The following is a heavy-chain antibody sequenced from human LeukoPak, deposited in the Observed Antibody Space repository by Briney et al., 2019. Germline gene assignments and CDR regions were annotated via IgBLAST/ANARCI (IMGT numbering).Heavy chain of an antibody. J-gene: IGHJ4*01. CDR2: ISGSGGST. Sequence: GGSLRLSCAASGFTFSSYAMSWVRQAPGKGLEWVSAISGSGGSTYYADSVKGRFTISRDNSKNTLYLQMNSLRAEDTAVYYCAKSPDYDYVWGSYRYFDYWGQEPWSPSPQ. V-gene: IGHV3-23*01. CDR3: AKSPDYDYVWGSYRYFDY. CDR1: GFTFSSYA. D-gene: IGHD3-16*02.